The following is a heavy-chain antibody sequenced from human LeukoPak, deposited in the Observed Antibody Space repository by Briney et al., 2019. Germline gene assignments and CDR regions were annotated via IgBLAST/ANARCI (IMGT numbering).Heavy chain of an antibody. CDR1: GFTFSTYS. J-gene: IGHJ4*02. V-gene: IGHV3-21*01. CDR3: AKESQLSYSGTFYIDY. CDR2: ISPDSNYK. Sequence: GGSLRLSCAASGFTFSTYSMNWLRLAPGKGLEWVSSISPDSNYKYYVDSVKGRFTISRDNAKSSLYLQMNSLRPEDTAVYYCAKESQLSYSGTFYIDYWGQGTLVTVSS. D-gene: IGHD1-26*01.